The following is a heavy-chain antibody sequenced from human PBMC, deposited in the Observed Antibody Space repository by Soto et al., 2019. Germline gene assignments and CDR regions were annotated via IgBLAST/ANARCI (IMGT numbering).Heavy chain of an antibody. CDR1: GYTFTSYG. CDR3: SGSVGGWFDL. Sequence: QVRLVPSGAEVKKPGASVRVSCRASGYTFTSYGIHWVRQAPGQRLEWLGWINAGNGDTKYSQTFEARITITRDTSASTVYMDLSRLRSEATAVYYCSGSVGGWFDLWGQGTLVTVSS. J-gene: IGHJ5*02. CDR2: INAGNGDT. D-gene: IGHD6-19*01. V-gene: IGHV1-3*01.